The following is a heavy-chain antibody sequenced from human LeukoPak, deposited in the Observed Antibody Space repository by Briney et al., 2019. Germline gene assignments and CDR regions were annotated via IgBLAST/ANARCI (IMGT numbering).Heavy chain of an antibody. CDR3: AKDGTNYEFDY. CDR2: IPFDGTDE. Sequence: PGGSLRLSCAAPAYTYSITVTQWVTQTPAKGLEWLAFIPFDGTDENYADSVKGRFTLSRDNSKNTLYLQMNSLRAEDTAVYYCAKDGTNYEFDYWGQGALVTVSA. V-gene: IGHV3-30*02. J-gene: IGHJ4*02. D-gene: IGHD4/OR15-4a*01. CDR1: AYTYSITV.